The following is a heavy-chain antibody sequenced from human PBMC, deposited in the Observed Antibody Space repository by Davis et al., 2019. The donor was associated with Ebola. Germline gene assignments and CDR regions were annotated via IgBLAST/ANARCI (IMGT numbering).Heavy chain of an antibody. CDR3: ARDRGGDGYKTLYFDYGMDV. Sequence: SVKVSCKASGGTFSSYAISWVRQAPGQGLEWMGGIIPIFGTANYAQKFQGRVTITADESTSTAYMELSSLRSEDTAVYYCARDRGGDGYKTLYFDYGMDVRGQGTTVTVSS. V-gene: IGHV1-69*13. CDR2: IIPIFGTA. D-gene: IGHD5-24*01. CDR1: GGTFSSYA. J-gene: IGHJ6*02.